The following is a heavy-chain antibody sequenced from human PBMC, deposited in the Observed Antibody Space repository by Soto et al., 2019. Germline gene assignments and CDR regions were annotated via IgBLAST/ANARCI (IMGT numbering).Heavy chain of an antibody. CDR2: IYYSEST. CDR1: GGSISSYF. J-gene: IGHJ4*02. Sequence: SETLSLTCTVPGGSISSYFWSWIRQPPGKGLEWIGYIYYSESTNYNPSLKSRVTISLDTSKNQFSLKLNSVTAADTAVYYCARLIRGFSYVLDYWGQGTLVTVSS. D-gene: IGHD5-18*01. CDR3: ARLIRGFSYVLDY. V-gene: IGHV4-59*08.